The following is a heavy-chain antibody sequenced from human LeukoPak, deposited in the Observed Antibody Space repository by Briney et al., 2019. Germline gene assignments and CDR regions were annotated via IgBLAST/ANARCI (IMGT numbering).Heavy chain of an antibody. CDR2: ISGSGGSA. CDR1: GFTFSRSE. J-gene: IGHJ4*02. D-gene: IGHD6-19*01. CDR3: AKTGYSTGWYRIWDY. V-gene: IGHV3-23*01. Sequence: GGSLRLSCAASGFTFSRSEMSWVRQAPGKGLEWVSAISGSGGSAYYADSVKGRFTISRDNSRNSLSLQMNSLRAEDTALYYCAKTGYSTGWYRIWDYWGQGTLVTVSS.